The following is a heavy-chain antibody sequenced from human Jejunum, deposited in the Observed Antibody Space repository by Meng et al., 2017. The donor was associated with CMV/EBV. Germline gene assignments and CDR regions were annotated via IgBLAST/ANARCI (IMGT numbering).Heavy chain of an antibody. CDR1: YA. D-gene: IGHD3-3*01. Sequence: YAMAGVRQAPGKRLEWVSGIQGSNSDTYYADSVRGRFTISRDNSRSTVFLQMNSLRAEDTAVYYCARYYDFWGGSANVYFFDYWGQGTLVTVSS. J-gene: IGHJ4*02. CDR3: ARYYDFWGGSANVYFFDY. V-gene: IGHV3-23*03. CDR2: IQGSNSDT.